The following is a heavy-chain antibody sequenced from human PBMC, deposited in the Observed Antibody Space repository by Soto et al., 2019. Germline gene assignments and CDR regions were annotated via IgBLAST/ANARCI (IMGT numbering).Heavy chain of an antibody. D-gene: IGHD6-19*01. Sequence: GGSLRLSCAASGFTFSSYAMSWVRQAPGKGLEWVSAISGSGGSTYYADSVKGRFTISRDNSKNTLYLQMNSLRAEDTAVYYCAKDLPALIAVAGPTGGYDYWGQGTLVTVSS. CDR2: ISGSGGST. J-gene: IGHJ4*02. V-gene: IGHV3-23*01. CDR3: AKDLPALIAVAGPTGGYDY. CDR1: GFTFSSYA.